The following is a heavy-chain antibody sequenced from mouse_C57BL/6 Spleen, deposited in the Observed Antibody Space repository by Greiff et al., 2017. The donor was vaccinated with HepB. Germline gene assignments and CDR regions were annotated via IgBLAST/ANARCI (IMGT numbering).Heavy chain of an antibody. V-gene: IGHV5-9-1*02. CDR2: ISSGGDYI. J-gene: IGHJ2*01. CDR3: TREEGYDYFDY. CDR1: GFTFSSYA. Sequence: EVKLVESGEGLVKPGGSLKLSCAASGFTFSSYAMSWVRQTPEKRLEWVAYISSGGDYIYYADTVKGRFTISRDNARNTLYLQMSSLKSEDTAMYYCTREEGYDYFDYWGQGTTLTVSS. D-gene: IGHD2-3*01.